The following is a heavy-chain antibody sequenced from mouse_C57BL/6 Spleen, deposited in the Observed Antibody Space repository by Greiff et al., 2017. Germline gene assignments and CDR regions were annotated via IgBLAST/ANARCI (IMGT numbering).Heavy chain of an antibody. Sequence: VQLKESGPGLVKPSQSLSLTCSVTGYSITSGYYWNWIRQFPGNKLEWMGYISYDGSNNYNPSLKNRISITRDTSKNQFFLKLNSVTTEDTATYYCASTTVVALDYWGQGTTLTVSS. J-gene: IGHJ2*01. CDR1: GYSITSGYY. V-gene: IGHV3-6*01. CDR3: ASTTVVALDY. D-gene: IGHD1-1*01. CDR2: ISYDGSN.